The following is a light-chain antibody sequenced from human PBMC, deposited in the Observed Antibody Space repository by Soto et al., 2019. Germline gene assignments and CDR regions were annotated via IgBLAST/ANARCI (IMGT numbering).Light chain of an antibody. V-gene: IGLV2-11*01. CDR2: DVS. J-gene: IGLJ3*02. CDR3: CSYAGSYSWV. Sequence: QSALTQPRSVSGSPGQSVTLSCTGTGSDVGAYKYVSWYQQHPGKAPKFIIYDVSERPSGVPDRFSGSKSGDTASLTISGLQVEDAADYYCCSYAGSYSWVFGGGTKLTVL. CDR1: GSDVGAYKY.